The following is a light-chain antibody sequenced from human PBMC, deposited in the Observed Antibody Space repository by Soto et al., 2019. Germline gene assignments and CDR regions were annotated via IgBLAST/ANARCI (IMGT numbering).Light chain of an antibody. CDR3: QQYYSHSPST. Sequence: EIVLTQSPATLSVSLGDSATLSCRASQSVSLSLAWFQMRPGQPPRLLIYGASTRATDIPARFSGSGSGTDFTLTISSLQSEDFATYYCQQYYSHSPSTFGQGTKV. CDR1: QSVSLS. CDR2: GAS. J-gene: IGKJ1*01. V-gene: IGKV3-15*01.